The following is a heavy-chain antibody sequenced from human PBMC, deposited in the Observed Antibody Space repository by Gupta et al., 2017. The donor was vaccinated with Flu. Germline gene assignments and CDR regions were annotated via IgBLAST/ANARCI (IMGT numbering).Heavy chain of an antibody. J-gene: IGHJ6*02. V-gene: IGHV3-11*01. D-gene: IGHD2-8*02. CDR3: ARDIEYCSGHSCYYYGLHV. CDR2: ISGSGKNI. CDR1: GFPFVAFS. Sequence: VKRLESGGGLVRPGGSLGPSWAALGFPFVAFSLTWAAKPQGKGLEWISYISGSGKNIYYADSVKGRFTISRDNANNSLYLQMKELRAEDTAIYYCARDIEYCSGHSCYYYGLHVWGQGTTVTVS.